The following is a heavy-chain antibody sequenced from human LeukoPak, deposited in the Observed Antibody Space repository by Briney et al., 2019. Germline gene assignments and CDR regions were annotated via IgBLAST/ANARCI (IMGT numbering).Heavy chain of an antibody. V-gene: IGHV4-59*12. J-gene: IGHJ5*02. D-gene: IGHD3-3*01. CDR3: ARGRTYYDFWSGYYRIVWFDP. CDR1: GGSISSYY. Sequence: PSETLSLTCTVSGGSISSYYWSWIRQPPGKGLEWIGYIYYSGSTNYNPSLKSRVTISVDTSKNQFSLKLSSVTAADTAVYYCARGRTYYDFWSGYYRIVWFDPWGQGTLVTVSS. CDR2: IYYSGST.